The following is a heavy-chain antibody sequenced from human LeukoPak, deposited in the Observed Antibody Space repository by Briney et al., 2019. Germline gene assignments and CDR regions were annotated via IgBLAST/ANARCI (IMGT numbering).Heavy chain of an antibody. CDR3: ARDSWEGIYYFDY. D-gene: IGHD1-26*01. V-gene: IGHV1-2*02. CDR1: GYTFTVYY. CDR2: INPNSGGT. J-gene: IGHJ4*02. Sequence: ASVKVSCKSSGYTFTVYYMHWVRQAPGQGLAWMGWINPNSGGTNYAQKFQGRVTMTRDTSISTAYMELSRLRSDDTAVYYCARDSWEGIYYFDYWGQGTLVTVSS.